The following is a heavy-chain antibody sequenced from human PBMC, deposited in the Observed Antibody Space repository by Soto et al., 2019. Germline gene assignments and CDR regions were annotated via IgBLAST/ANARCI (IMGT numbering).Heavy chain of an antibody. V-gene: IGHV1-69*12. CDR2: ISPIFGTA. J-gene: IGHJ4*02. Sequence: QVQLVQSGAEVKKPGSSVKVSCKASGGTFSSYAISWVRQAPGQGLEWMGGISPIFGTANYAQKFQGRVTITADETTSTAYMKLSSLRSEDTAVYYCARTDLGYCSGGSCYSYWGQGTLVTVSS. CDR3: ARTDLGYCSGGSCYSY. CDR1: GGTFSSYA. D-gene: IGHD2-15*01.